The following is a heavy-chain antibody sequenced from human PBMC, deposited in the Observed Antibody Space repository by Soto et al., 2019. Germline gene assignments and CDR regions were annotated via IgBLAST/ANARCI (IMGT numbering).Heavy chain of an antibody. D-gene: IGHD2-15*01. V-gene: IGHV1-3*01. CDR3: ERDLVVVVAAPPDYCYGLGC. CDR1: GYTFTSYA. Sequence: ASVKVSCKASGYTFTSYAMHWVRQAPGQRLEWMGWINAGNGNTKYSQKFQGRVTITRDTSASTAYMELSSLRSEDTAVYYCERDLVVVVAAPPDYCYGLGCWGQGTTVTVSS. J-gene: IGHJ6*02. CDR2: INAGNGNT.